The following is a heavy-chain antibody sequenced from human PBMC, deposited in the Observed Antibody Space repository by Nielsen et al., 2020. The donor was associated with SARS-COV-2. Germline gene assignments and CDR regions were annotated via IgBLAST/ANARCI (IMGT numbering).Heavy chain of an antibody. V-gene: IGHV3-23*01. CDR3: ATWGTYGDLDAFHF. CDR2: ISSSGSKT. D-gene: IGHD4-17*01. J-gene: IGHJ3*01. CDR1: GLTFNIYA. Sequence: GESLKISCAVSGLTFNIYAMSWVRQAPGKGLEWVSGISSSGSKTHDADSAKSRFIISRDNSKNTLYLQMNSLRAEDTAVYYCATWGTYGDLDAFHFWGQGTMVTVSS.